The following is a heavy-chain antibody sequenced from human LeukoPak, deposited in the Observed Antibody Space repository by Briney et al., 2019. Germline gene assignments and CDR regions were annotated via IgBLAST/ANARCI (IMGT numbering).Heavy chain of an antibody. Sequence: GGSLRLSCAASGFTVSSNYMSWVRQAPGKGLEWVSVIYSGGSTYYADSVKGRVAISRDNSKNTVFLQMSSVRAEDTAVYYCARDQFAFGLFDYWGQGTLVTVSS. CDR2: IYSGGST. CDR3: ARDQFAFGLFDY. D-gene: IGHD3/OR15-3a*01. J-gene: IGHJ4*02. V-gene: IGHV3-66*01. CDR1: GFTVSSNY.